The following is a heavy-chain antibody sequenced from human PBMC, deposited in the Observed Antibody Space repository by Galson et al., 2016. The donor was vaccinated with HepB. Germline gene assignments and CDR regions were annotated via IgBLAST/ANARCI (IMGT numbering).Heavy chain of an antibody. CDR3: AREPVVGGYYFDY. D-gene: IGHD3-10*01. CDR1: GASIRSSTW. V-gene: IGHV4-4*02. CDR2: IYHSGTT. J-gene: IGHJ4*02. Sequence: TLSLTCAVSGASIRSSTWWSWVRQPPGKGLEWIGEIYHSGTTNYNPSLKSRVTISVDKSKDHFSLNLTSLTAADTAVYYCAREPVVGGYYFDYWGQGTLVTVSS.